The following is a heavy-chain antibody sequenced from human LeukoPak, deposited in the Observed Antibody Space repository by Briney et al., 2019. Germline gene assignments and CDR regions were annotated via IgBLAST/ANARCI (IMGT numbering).Heavy chain of an antibody. Sequence: KPSETLSLTCTVSGGSVSSTTYYWSWIRQPPGKGLEWIASINYSGSTYYNPSLKSRVTISVDTSENQFSLKLSFVTAADTAVYYYARYVVYGSGKYYFDYWGQGTLVTVSS. J-gene: IGHJ4*02. V-gene: IGHV4-39*01. CDR2: INYSGST. CDR3: ARYVVYGSGKYYFDY. D-gene: IGHD3-10*01. CDR1: GGSVSSTTYY.